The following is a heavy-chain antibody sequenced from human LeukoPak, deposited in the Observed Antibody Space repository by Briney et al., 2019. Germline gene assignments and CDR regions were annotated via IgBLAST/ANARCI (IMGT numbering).Heavy chain of an antibody. V-gene: IGHV1-69*05. J-gene: IGHJ5*02. CDR3: ASRAGDEYSSPNWFDP. D-gene: IGHD6-6*01. Sequence: SVKVSCKACGGTFSSYAISWVRQAPGQGLEWMGGIIPIFGTANYAQKFQGRVTITTDESTSTAYMELSSLRSEDTAVYYCASRAGDEYSSPNWFDPWGQGTLVTVSS. CDR2: IIPIFGTA. CDR1: GGTFSSYA.